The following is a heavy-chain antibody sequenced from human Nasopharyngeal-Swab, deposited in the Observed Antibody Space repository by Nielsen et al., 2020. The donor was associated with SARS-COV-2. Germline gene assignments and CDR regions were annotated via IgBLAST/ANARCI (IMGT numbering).Heavy chain of an antibody. J-gene: IGHJ3*02. CDR1: GLGFSNYE. V-gene: IGHV3-48*03. CDR3: AREVPYSGHDDAFDI. D-gene: IGHD5-12*01. Sequence: GESLKISCAASGLGFSNYEMNWVRQAPGKGLEWNSYISTTTATIYYADSVKGRFTISSDNAKNSLYLQMNSLRAEDTAVYYCAREVPYSGHDDAFDIWGQGTMVTVSA. CDR2: ISTTTATI.